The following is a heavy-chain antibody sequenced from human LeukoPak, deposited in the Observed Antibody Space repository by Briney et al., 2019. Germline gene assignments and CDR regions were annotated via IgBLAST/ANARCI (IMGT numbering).Heavy chain of an antibody. CDR3: ARGYGYKDY. Sequence: SETLSLTCAVYGGSFSGYYWSSIRQPPGKGLEWIGEINHSGSTNYNPSLKSRVTISVDTSKNQFSLKLSSVTAADTAVYYCARGYGYKDYWGQGTLVTVSS. CDR2: INHSGST. CDR1: GGSFSGYY. J-gene: IGHJ4*02. D-gene: IGHD5-18*01. V-gene: IGHV4-34*01.